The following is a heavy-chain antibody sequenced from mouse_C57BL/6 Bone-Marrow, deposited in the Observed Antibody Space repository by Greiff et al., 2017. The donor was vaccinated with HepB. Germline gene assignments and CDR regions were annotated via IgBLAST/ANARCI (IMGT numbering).Heavy chain of an antibody. CDR3: ARYDYDYDDAWFAY. CDR2: IYPRSGNT. D-gene: IGHD2-4*01. CDR1: GYTFTSYG. J-gene: IGHJ3*01. Sequence: VQLKESGAELARPGASVKLSCKASGYTFTSYGISWVKQRTGQGLEWIGEIYPRSGNTYYNEKFKGKATLTADKSSSTAYMELRSLTSEDSAVYFCARYDYDYDDAWFAYWGQGTLVTVSA. V-gene: IGHV1-81*01.